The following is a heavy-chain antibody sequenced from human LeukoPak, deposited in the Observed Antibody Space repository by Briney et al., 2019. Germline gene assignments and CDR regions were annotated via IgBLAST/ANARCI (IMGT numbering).Heavy chain of an antibody. CDR1: GFTFSSYE. V-gene: IGHV3-48*03. Sequence: GGSLRLSCAASGFTFSSYEMNWVRQAPGKGLEWVSYISSSGSTIYYADSVKGRFTISRDNANNSLYLQMNGLRAEDTAVYYCARDRQRWLQSPNDAFDIWGQGTMVTVSS. D-gene: IGHD5-24*01. CDR3: ARDRQRWLQSPNDAFDI. CDR2: ISSSGSTI. J-gene: IGHJ3*02.